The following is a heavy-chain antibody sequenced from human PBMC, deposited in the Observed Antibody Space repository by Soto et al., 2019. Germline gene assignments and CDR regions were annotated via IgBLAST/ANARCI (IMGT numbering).Heavy chain of an antibody. J-gene: IGHJ4*02. Sequence: AGPTLVNPTQTLTLTCTFSGFSLTTNDVGVGWIRQPPGKALDWLAVIYWDDDKRYSPSLKSRLTITKDTSKNQVVLTMTNMDPVDTATYYCAHSRYSISSFDNWGQGTLVTVSS. D-gene: IGHD6-6*01. CDR2: IYWDDDK. CDR3: AHSRYSISSFDN. V-gene: IGHV2-5*02. CDR1: GFSLTTNDVG.